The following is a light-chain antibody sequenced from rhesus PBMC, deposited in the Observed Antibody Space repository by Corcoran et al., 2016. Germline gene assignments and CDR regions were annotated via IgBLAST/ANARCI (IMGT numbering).Light chain of an antibody. CDR2: KAS. V-gene: IGKV1-74*01. Sequence: DIQMTQSPSSLSASVGDRVTITCRASENVNNYLNWYQQKPGKTPKLLVYKASTFQSGVPSRFSGSGSGTNYTFTISSLQSEDVATYYCQHNYGTPRTFGQGTKVEIK. CDR1: ENVNNY. J-gene: IGKJ1*01. CDR3: QHNYGTPRT.